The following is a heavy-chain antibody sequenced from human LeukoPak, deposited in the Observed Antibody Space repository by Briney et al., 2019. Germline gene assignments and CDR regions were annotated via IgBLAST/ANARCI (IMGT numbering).Heavy chain of an antibody. V-gene: IGHV3-7*01. CDR3: ARTSTDASGASGTSYRSLDY. J-gene: IGHJ4*02. CDR2: IKQDGSEK. D-gene: IGHD3-10*01. Sequence: GGSLRLSCAASGFTFSVYWMTWVRQAPGKGLEWVANIKQDGSEKYYVHSVRGRFTISRDNSKNSVYLQMNSLRDEDTAVYYCARTSTDASGASGTSYRSLDYGGQGTLVTVSS. CDR1: GFTFSVYW.